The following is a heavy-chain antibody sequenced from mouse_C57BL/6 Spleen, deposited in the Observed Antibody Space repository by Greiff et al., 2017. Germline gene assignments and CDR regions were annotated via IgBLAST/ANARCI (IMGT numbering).Heavy chain of an antibody. J-gene: IGHJ4*01. D-gene: IGHD1-1*01. CDR2: ISSGSSTI. CDR1: GFTFSDYG. V-gene: IGHV5-17*01. CDR3: ARSYGSLFYYAMDY. Sequence: EVKLVESGGGLVKPGGSLKLSCAASGFTFSDYGMHWVRQAPEKGLEWVAYISSGSSTIYYADTVKGRFTISRDNAKNTLFLQMTSLRSEDTAMYYCARSYGSLFYYAMDYWGQGTSVTVSS.